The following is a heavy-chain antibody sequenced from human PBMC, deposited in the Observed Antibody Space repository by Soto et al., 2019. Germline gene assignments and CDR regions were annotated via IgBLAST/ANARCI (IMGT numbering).Heavy chain of an antibody. CDR3: ARAIRRGGGFDY. Sequence: QVQLQESGPGLVKPSETLSLTCTVSGGSISSYYWRWIRQPPGKELEWIGYIYHRGTTNYSPSLKSRVTISADMSKNQFSLKLSSVTAADTAVYYCARAIRRGGGFDYWGQGTLVTVSS. V-gene: IGHV4-59*01. CDR2: IYHRGTT. J-gene: IGHJ4*02. D-gene: IGHD3-10*01. CDR1: GGSISSYY.